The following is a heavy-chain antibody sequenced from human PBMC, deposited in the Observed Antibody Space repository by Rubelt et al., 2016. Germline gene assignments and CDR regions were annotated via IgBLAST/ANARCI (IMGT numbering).Heavy chain of an antibody. J-gene: IGHJ6*02. D-gene: IGHD1-26*01. Sequence: QVQLVQSGAEVKKPGASVKVSCKASGYTFSTYDMHWVRQAPGQGLEWMGWIKAGTGNTKYSKEVQDRVNITRETPASTAYMELSSLRSEDTAVYYCAREPPTRGTSYYGMGVWGQGTSVTVSS. CDR3: AREPPTRGTSYYGMGV. V-gene: IGHV1-3*01. CDR2: IKAGTGNT. CDR1: GYTFSTYD.